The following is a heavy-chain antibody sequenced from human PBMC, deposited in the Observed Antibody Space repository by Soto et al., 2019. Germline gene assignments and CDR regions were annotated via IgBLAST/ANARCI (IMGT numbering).Heavy chain of an antibody. Sequence: ASVKVSCKASGYTFTGYYMHWVLQAPGQGLEWMGWINPNSGCTNYAEKFQGRVTMTRDTSISTAYMELRRLRSGDTAVYGCARALPLGTSNYDYWGRATLAPVPS. D-gene: IGHD4-4*01. CDR2: INPNSGCT. V-gene: IGHV1-2*02. CDR3: ARALPLGTSNYDY. CDR1: GYTFTGYY. J-gene: IGHJ4*02.